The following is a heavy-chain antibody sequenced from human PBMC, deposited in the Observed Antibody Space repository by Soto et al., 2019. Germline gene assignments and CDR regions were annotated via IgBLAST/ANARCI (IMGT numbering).Heavy chain of an antibody. Sequence: QVQLVQSGAEVKKPGSSVKVSCKASGGTFSSYAISWVRQAPGQGLEWMGGIIPIFGTANYAQKFQGRVTITADESTSTAYMELSSLRSEDTAVYYCARRLGVVPADILYYYYGMDVWGQGTTATVSS. CDR1: GGTFSSYA. D-gene: IGHD2-2*01. CDR2: IIPIFGTA. J-gene: IGHJ6*02. CDR3: ARRLGVVPADILYYYYGMDV. V-gene: IGHV1-69*01.